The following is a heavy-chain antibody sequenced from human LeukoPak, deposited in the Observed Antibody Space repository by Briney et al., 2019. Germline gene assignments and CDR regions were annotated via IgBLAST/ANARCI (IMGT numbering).Heavy chain of an antibody. CDR3: ARNDYYGSGSYLAY. Sequence: SQTLSLTCTVSGGSISSGSYYWSWIRQPAGKGLEWIGRIYTSGSTNYNPSLKSRVTISLDTSKNQFSLKLSSVTAADTAVYYCARNDYYGSGSYLAYWGQGTLVTVSS. D-gene: IGHD3-10*01. CDR2: IYTSGST. J-gene: IGHJ4*02. CDR1: GGSISSGSYY. V-gene: IGHV4-61*02.